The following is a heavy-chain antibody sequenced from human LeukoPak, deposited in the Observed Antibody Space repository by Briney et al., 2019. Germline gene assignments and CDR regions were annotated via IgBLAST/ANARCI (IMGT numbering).Heavy chain of an antibody. V-gene: IGHV4-34*01. CDR2: INHSGST. Sequence: PSETLSLTCAVYGGSFSGYYWSWIRQPPGKGLEWIGEINHSGSTNYNPSLKSRVTISVDTSKNQSSLKLSSVTAADTAVYYCARKLDYDFWSGPLDPWGQGTLVTVSS. D-gene: IGHD3-3*01. J-gene: IGHJ5*02. CDR1: GGSFSGYY. CDR3: ARKLDYDFWSGPLDP.